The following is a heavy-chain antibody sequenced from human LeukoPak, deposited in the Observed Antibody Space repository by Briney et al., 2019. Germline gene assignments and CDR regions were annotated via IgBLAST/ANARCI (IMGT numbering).Heavy chain of an antibody. V-gene: IGHV4-38-2*01. CDR3: ARSTDY. J-gene: IGHJ4*02. CDR1: GYSISSGYY. Sequence: PSENLSLTCAVSGYSISSGYYWGWIRQPPGKGLEWIGSIYHSGSTYYNPSLKSRVTISVDTSKNQFSLKLSSVTAADTAVYYCARSTDYWGQGTLVTVPS. CDR2: IYHSGST. D-gene: IGHD2-2*01.